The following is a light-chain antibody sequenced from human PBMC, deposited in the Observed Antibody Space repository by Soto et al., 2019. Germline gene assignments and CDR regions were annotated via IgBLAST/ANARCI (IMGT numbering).Light chain of an antibody. CDR2: EVT. CDR3: CSYAGRDTLV. V-gene: IGLV2-23*02. CDR1: NSDIGSYNL. J-gene: IGLJ2*01. Sequence: QSVLTQPASVSGSPGQAITISCTGTNSDIGSYNLVSWYQQHPGKAPKLIISEVTKRPSGVSNRFSGSKSGNTASLTISGLQAEDEADYYCCSYAGRDTLVFGGGTKLTVL.